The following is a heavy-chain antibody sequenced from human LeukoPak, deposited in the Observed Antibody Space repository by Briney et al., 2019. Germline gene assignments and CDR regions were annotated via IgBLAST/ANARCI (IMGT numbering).Heavy chain of an antibody. D-gene: IGHD3-10*01. Sequence: ASVKVSCKASGGTFSSYAISWVRQAPGQGLEWMGGIIPIFGTANYAQKFQGRATITTDESTSTAYMELSSLRSEDTAVYYCARGVVRGVITPNYYMDVWGKGTTVTVSS. CDR2: IIPIFGTA. J-gene: IGHJ6*03. V-gene: IGHV1-69*05. CDR1: GGTFSSYA. CDR3: ARGVVRGVITPNYYMDV.